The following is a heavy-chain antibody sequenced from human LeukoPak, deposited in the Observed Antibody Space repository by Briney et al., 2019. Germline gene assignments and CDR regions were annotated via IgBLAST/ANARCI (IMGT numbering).Heavy chain of an antibody. CDR3: ARWSGSVASRNYYYYMDV. D-gene: IGHD1-26*01. J-gene: IGHJ6*03. CDR1: GGSVNRGNYY. V-gene: IGHV4-61*02. CDR2: IYTSGTT. Sequence: PSETLSLTCTVSGGSVNRGNYYWTWIRQPAGSGLEWIGRIYTSGTTNYNPSLKSRVTISVDTSKNEFSLRLSSVTAAGTAVYYCARWSGSVASRNYYYYMDVWGKGTTVTVSS.